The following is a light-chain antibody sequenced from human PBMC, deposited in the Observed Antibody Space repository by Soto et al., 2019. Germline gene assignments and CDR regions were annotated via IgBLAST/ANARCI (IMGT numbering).Light chain of an antibody. Sequence: EIVLTQSPGTLSLSPGERATLSCRASHSMSNSNLAWYQHKPGQAPRLLIYGASNRATGIPDRFSGSGSGTDFILTINRLEPEDFAVYYCQEFASNFGGGTKVDIK. CDR3: QEFASN. V-gene: IGKV3-20*01. CDR2: GAS. J-gene: IGKJ4*01. CDR1: HSMSNSN.